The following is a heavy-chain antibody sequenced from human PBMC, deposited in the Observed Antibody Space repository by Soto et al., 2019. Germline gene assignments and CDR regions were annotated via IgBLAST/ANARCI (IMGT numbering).Heavy chain of an antibody. CDR1: GFTFSSYN. CDR3: ARARCSSGQCYYFDY. D-gene: IGHD2-15*01. V-gene: IGHV3-64*02. Sequence: EVQLVESGEGLVQPGGSLRLSCAASGFTFSSYNVHWIRQAPGKGLEFVSAISRSGDRTYYADSVKGRFTITRDNSKNTAWLQMGSLRAEDMAVYHCARARCSSGQCYYFDYWGQGALVSVSS. CDR2: ISRSGDRT. J-gene: IGHJ4*02.